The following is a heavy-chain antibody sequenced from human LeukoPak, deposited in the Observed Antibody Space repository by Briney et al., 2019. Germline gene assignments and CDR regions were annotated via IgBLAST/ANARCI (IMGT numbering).Heavy chain of an antibody. CDR2: INPNSGGT. Sequence: ASVKVSCKASGYTFTGYYMHWVRQAPGQGLEWMGWINPNSGGTNYAQKFQGRVTMTRDTSISTAYMELSRLRSDDMAVYYCAREHCSGGSCYPLGGFDPWGQGTLVTVSS. D-gene: IGHD2-15*01. J-gene: IGHJ5*02. V-gene: IGHV1-2*02. CDR1: GYTFTGYY. CDR3: AREHCSGGSCYPLGGFDP.